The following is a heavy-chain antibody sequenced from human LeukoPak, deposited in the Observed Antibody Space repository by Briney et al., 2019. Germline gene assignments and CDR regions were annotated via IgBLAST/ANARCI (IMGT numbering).Heavy chain of an antibody. D-gene: IGHD3-10*01. V-gene: IGHV3-30*02. CDR2: IRYDGSNK. CDR3: AKAGYVYGSGSYYHFDY. CDR1: GFTFSSYG. Sequence: PGGSLRLSCAASGFTFSSYGMHWVRQAPGKGLEWVAFIRYDGSNKYYADSVKGRFTISRDSSKNTLYLQMNSLRAEDTAVYYCAKAGYVYGSGSYYHFDYWGQGTLVTVSS. J-gene: IGHJ4*02.